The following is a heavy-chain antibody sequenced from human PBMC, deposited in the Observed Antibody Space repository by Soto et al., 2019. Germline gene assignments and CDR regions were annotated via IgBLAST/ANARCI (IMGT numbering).Heavy chain of an antibody. D-gene: IGHD1-26*01. J-gene: IGHJ4*02. CDR1: GFTFSHYG. CDR3: ARYSGKYQGPIDY. CDR2: ISYDGSNK. V-gene: IGHV3-30*03. Sequence: QVQLVESGGGVVQPGRSLRLSCAASGFTFSHYGIHWVRQAPGKGLEWLAVISYDGSNKHYADSVKGRFTVSRDNSKNTLYLQMNSVRAEDTAVYFCARYSGKYQGPIDYLGQGTLVTVSS.